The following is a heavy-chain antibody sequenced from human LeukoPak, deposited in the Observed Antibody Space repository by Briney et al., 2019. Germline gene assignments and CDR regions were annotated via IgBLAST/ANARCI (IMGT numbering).Heavy chain of an antibody. CDR3: ARAGKNSRTYDS. V-gene: IGHV4-59*01. D-gene: IGHD2/OR15-2a*01. Sequence: PSETLSLTCTVSGGSISGYYWSWIRQPPGKGLEWIGYIYHSGSTNYNPSLKSRVTISLDTSMNVFSLNLNSVTDADTAVYYCARAGKNSRTYDSWAQGTLVTVSS. CDR1: GGSISGYY. CDR2: IYHSGST. J-gene: IGHJ5*01.